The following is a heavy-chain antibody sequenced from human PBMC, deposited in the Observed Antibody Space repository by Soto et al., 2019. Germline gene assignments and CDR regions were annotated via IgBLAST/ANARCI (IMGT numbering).Heavy chain of an antibody. V-gene: IGHV4-59*01. D-gene: IGHD6-19*01. CDR2: IYYSGST. Sequence: ASETLSLTCTVSGGSISSYYWSWIRQPPGKGLEWIGYIYYSGSTDYNPSLKSRVTISVDTSKNQFSLKLSSVTAADTAVYYCARDIGSSSGWFGRGWFDPWGQGTLVT. J-gene: IGHJ5*02. CDR1: GGSISSYY. CDR3: ARDIGSSSGWFGRGWFDP.